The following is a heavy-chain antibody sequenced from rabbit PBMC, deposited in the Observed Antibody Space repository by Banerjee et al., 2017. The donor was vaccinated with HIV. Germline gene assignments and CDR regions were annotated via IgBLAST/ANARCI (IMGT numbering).Heavy chain of an antibody. V-gene: IGHV1S45*01. Sequence: QEQLKESGGGLVQPGASLTLTCTASGFTISSYHMCWVRQAPGKGLEWIACINTSSGNTVYATWAKGRFTISKTSSTTVTLQMTSLTAADTATYFCAREGGSGWGARDGNLWGQGILVT. CDR2: INTSSGNT. CDR1: GFTISSYH. CDR3: AREGGSGWGARDGNL. J-gene: IGHJ4*01. D-gene: IGHD4-1*01.